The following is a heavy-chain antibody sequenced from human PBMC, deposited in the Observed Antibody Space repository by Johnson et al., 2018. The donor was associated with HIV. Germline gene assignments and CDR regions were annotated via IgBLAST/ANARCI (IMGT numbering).Heavy chain of an antibody. V-gene: IGHV3-23*04. Sequence: EKLVESGGGVVQPGRSLRLSCAASGFTFRIYAMTWVRQAPGKGLEWVSSISADGDSTYYADSVKGRFTISRDNPKNTFYLQMNSLSAEDTAIYYCAKDWADQDSFDIWGQGTMVTVSS. CDR2: ISADGDST. D-gene: IGHD3-16*01. CDR3: AKDWADQDSFDI. J-gene: IGHJ3*02. CDR1: GFTFRIYA.